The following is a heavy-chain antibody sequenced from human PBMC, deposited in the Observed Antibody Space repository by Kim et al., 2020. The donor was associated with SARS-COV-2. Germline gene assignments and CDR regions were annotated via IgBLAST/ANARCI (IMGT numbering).Heavy chain of an antibody. J-gene: IGHJ6*03. CDR2: IRSKANSYAT. CDR1: GFTFSGSA. CDR3: TRHSYDFWSGYHMDV. Sequence: GGSLRLSCAASGFTFSGSAMHWVRQASGKGLEWVGRIRSKANSYATAYAASVKGRFTISRDDSKNTAYLQMNSLKTEDTAVYYCTRHSYDFWSGYHMDVWGKGTTVTVSS. D-gene: IGHD3-3*01. V-gene: IGHV3-73*01.